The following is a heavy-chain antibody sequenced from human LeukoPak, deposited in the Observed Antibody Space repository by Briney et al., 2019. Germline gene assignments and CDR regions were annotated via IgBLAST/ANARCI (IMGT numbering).Heavy chain of an antibody. CDR1: GGTFSSYA. CDR2: IIPIFGIA. D-gene: IGHD2-2*01. CDR3: ARDRVVPAAIDPLYNWFDP. J-gene: IGHJ5*02. Sequence: ASVKVSCKASGGTFSSYAISWVRQAPGQGLEWIGRIIPIFGIANYAQKFQGRVTITADKSTSTAYMKLSSLRSEDTAVYYCARDRVVPAAIDPLYNWFDPWGQGTLVTVSS. V-gene: IGHV1-69*04.